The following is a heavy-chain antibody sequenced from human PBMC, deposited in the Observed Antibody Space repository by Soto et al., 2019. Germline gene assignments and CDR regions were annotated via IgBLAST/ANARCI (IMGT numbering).Heavy chain of an antibody. CDR1: GFTFSRYG. V-gene: IGHV3-33*01. CDR2: IVNDGSDR. D-gene: IGHD4-17*01. J-gene: IGHJ4*02. CDR3: ARDDDYEANGLDY. Sequence: GGSLRLSCVGSGFTFSRYGMHWLRQAPGEGLEWMAVIVNDGSDRDYAASVAGRFTISRDNSKNTLYLQMDNLGVDDTAMYYCARDDDYEANGLDYWGQGT.